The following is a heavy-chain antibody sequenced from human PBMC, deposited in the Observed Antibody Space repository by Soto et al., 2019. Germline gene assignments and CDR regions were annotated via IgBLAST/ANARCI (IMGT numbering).Heavy chain of an antibody. CDR2: ISSSSSYI. CDR3: ARDRDRQADY. D-gene: IGHD3-22*01. Sequence: TGGSLILSCAASGFTFSSYSMNWVRQAPGKGLEWVSSISSSSSYIYYADSVKGRFTISRDNAKNSLYLQMNSLRAEDTAVYYCARDRDRQADYWGQGTLVTVSS. CDR1: GFTFSSYS. J-gene: IGHJ4*02. V-gene: IGHV3-21*01.